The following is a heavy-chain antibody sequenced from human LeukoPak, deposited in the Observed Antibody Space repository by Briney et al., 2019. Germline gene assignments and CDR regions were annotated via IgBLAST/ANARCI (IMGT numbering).Heavy chain of an antibody. D-gene: IGHD5-18*01. CDR2: ISGSGGST. Sequence: GWSLRLSCAASGFTFSNYAMSWVRQAPGKGLEWVSVISGSGGSTNFADSVKGRFTSSRDNSKNTLYLQMHSLRVEDTAVYYCAQGRLGYSYGAFDHWGQGTLVTVSS. V-gene: IGHV3-23*01. J-gene: IGHJ4*02. CDR1: GFTFSNYA. CDR3: AQGRLGYSYGAFDH.